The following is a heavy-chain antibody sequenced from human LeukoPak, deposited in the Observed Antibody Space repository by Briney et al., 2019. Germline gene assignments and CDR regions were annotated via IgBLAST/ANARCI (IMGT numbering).Heavy chain of an antibody. V-gene: IGHV1-46*01. J-gene: IGHJ6*03. CDR2: INPSGGST. Sequence: ASVKVSCKASGYTFTSYYMHWVRQAPGQGLEWMGIINPSGGSTSYAQKFQGRVTMTRDMSTSTVYMELSSLRSEDTAVYYCARVPPGWLHYYYYMDVWGKGTTVTVSS. D-gene: IGHD5-12*01. CDR3: ARVPPGWLHYYYYMDV. CDR1: GYTFTSYY.